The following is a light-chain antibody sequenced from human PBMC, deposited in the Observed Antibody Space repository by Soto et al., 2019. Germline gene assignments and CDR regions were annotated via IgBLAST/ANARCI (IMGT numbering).Light chain of an antibody. CDR3: QQYYSTPRT. Sequence: DIVMTQSPDSLAVSLGERATINCKSSQSVLYSSNNKNYLAWYQQQPGQPPKLLIYWASTRESGVPDRFSGSGSGTDFTRTISSLQAEDVAVYYCQQYYSTPRTFGQGTKVEIK. CDR1: QSVLYSSNNKNY. J-gene: IGKJ1*01. V-gene: IGKV4-1*01. CDR2: WAS.